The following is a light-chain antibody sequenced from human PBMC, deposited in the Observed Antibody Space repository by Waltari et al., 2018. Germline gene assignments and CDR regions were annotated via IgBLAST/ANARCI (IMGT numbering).Light chain of an antibody. CDR2: DVT. CDR3: CSYAGSYILV. V-gene: IGLV2-11*01. CDR1: SSDVGYYKY. Sequence: QSALTQPRSVSGSPGQSVTISCTGTSSDVGYYKYVSWYQQYPGKAPKLIIYDVTERPSWVPDRFSGSKSGNTASLTISGLQAEDDADYFCCSYAGSYILVFGGGTKLTVL. J-gene: IGLJ2*01.